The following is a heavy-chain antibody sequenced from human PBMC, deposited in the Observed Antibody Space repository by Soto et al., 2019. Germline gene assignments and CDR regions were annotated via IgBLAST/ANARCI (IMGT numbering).Heavy chain of an antibody. V-gene: IGHV4-39*01. CDR2: IYYSGST. CDR1: GGSISSSSYY. J-gene: IGHJ6*03. Sequence: SETLSLTCTVSGGSISSSSYYWGWIRQPPGKGLEWIGSIYYSGSTYYNPSLKSRVTISVDTSKNQFSLKLSSVTAADTAVYYCARHLPTFYYMDVWGKGTTVTVSS. CDR3: ARHLPTFYYMDV.